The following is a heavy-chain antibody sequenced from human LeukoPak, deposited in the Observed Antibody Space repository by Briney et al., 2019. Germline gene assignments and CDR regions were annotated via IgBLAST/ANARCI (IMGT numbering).Heavy chain of an antibody. CDR3: ARLPGYCYGTVFDY. D-gene: IGHD5-18*01. CDR1: GGSISSYY. Sequence: PSETLSLTCTVSGGSISSYYWSWIRQPPGKGLEWIGYIYYSGSTNYNPSLKSRVTISVDTSKNQFSLKLSSVTAADTAVYYCARLPGYCYGTVFDYWGQGTLVTVSS. CDR2: IYYSGST. V-gene: IGHV4-59*08. J-gene: IGHJ4*02.